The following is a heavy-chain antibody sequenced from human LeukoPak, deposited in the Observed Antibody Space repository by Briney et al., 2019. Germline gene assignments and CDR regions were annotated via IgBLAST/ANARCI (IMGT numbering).Heavy chain of an antibody. J-gene: IGHJ4*02. V-gene: IGHV3-30*02. CDR1: GFTFNSPS. Sequence: GGSLRLSCAASGFTFNSPSMHWVRQAPGKGLEWVSFIRYDGTSKYYPDSVKGRFTISRDNSRNTLYLQMNSLRPEDAAVYYWAKGHEFGDRKYYFDYWGQGTLVTVSS. CDR2: IRYDGTSK. CDR3: AKGHEFGDRKYYFDY. D-gene: IGHD2-21*01.